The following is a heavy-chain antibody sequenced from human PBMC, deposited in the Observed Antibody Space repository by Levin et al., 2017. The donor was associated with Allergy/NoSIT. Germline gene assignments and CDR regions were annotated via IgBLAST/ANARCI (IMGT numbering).Heavy chain of an antibody. D-gene: IGHD3-9*01. V-gene: IGHV4-4*02. CDR1: GGSISTDNW. CDR2: IYRSGDT. J-gene: IGHJ4*02. CDR3: ARVGGLFCSGVSCSYTFHY. Sequence: GSLRLSCAVSGGSISTDNWWSWIRQPPGKGLEWLGEIYRSGDTNHNPSLRSRVTMSVDKSKNPFSLKLSSVTAADTAVYYCARVGGLFCSGVSCSYTFHYWGQGELVTVSS.